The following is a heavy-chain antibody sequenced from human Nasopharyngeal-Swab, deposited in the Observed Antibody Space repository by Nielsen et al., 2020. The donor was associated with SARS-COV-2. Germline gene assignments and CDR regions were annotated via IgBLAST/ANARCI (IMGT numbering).Heavy chain of an antibody. CDR2: IYYSGST. D-gene: IGHD3-3*01. CDR3: ARAPRITIFGVVQAFDI. V-gene: IGHV4-31*02. J-gene: IGHJ3*02. Sequence: RQAPGKGLEWTGYIYYSGSTYYNPSLKSRVTISVDTSKNQFSLKLSSVTAADTAVYYCARAPRITIFGVVQAFDIWGQGTMVTVSS.